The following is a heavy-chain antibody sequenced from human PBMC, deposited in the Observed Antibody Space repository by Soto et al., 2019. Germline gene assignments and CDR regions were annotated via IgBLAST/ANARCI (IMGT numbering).Heavy chain of an antibody. CDR2: IDPNDSYT. CDR1: GYTFTNYR. D-gene: IGHD3-22*01. V-gene: IGHV5-10-1*01. CDR3: ASDSDSSGVDAFDV. Sequence: PGESLKISCKGSGYTFTNYRITWVRQMPGKGLEWMGRIDPNDSYTNYSPSFRGHVTISTDKSISTAYLQWSSLTASDSAIYYCASDSDSSGVDAFDVWGQGTMVTVSS. J-gene: IGHJ3*01.